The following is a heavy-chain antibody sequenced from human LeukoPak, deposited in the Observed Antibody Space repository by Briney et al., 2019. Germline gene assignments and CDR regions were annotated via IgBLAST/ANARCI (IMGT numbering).Heavy chain of an antibody. Sequence: SETLSLTCNVSGGSITTSSYYWGWIRQPPGKGLEWIARIYSSGYTYYNPSLKSRGTISVDTSKNHFSLKLTSVTAADTAVYYCAGSDLTQDYWDYWGQGTLVKVSS. CDR2: IYSSGYT. V-gene: IGHV4-39*07. CDR1: GGSITTSSYY. J-gene: IGHJ4*02. CDR3: AGSDLTQDYWDY. D-gene: IGHD2-15*01.